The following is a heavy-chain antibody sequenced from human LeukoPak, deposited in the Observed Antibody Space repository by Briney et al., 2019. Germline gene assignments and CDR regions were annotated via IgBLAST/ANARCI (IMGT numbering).Heavy chain of an antibody. V-gene: IGHV3-23*01. CDR1: GFTLGNYA. CDR3: AKASVAIPQYCNS. CDR2: ISGTGSST. J-gene: IGHJ5*02. D-gene: IGHD2-2*02. Sequence: GGSLRLSCEASGFTLGNYAMNWVRQAPGKGLEWVSTISGTGSSTYYADSAKGRFTISRDNSKGTLFLQLNSLTAADTAMYFCAKASVAIPQYCNSWGQGTLVTVSS.